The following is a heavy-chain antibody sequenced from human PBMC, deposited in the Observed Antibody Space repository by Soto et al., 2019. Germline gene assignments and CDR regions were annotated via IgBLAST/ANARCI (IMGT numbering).Heavy chain of an antibody. Sequence: ASVKVSCKASGYSFTNYDINWVRQATGQGLEWMGWINPNNGNTGYAQKFQGRVTVTRSTSISTAYMELSSLRSDDTAVYYCARTSSGTRGGFDPWGQGTLLTFSS. CDR1: GYSFTNYD. D-gene: IGHD1-1*01. J-gene: IGHJ5*02. CDR2: INPNNGNT. CDR3: ARTSSGTRGGFDP. V-gene: IGHV1-8*01.